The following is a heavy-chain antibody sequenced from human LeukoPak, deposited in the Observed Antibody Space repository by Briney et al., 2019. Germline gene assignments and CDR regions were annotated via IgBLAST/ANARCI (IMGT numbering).Heavy chain of an antibody. CDR2: MNPNSGNT. J-gene: IGHJ5*02. V-gene: IGHV1-8*03. D-gene: IGHD3-10*01. Sequence: ASVKVSCKASGYTFTSYDINWVRQATGQGLEWMGWMNPNSGNTGYAQKFQGRVTITRNTSISTAYMELSSLRSEDTAVYYCARDETHFYGSGSSNWFDPRGQGILVTVSS. CDR3: ARDETHFYGSGSSNWFDP. CDR1: GYTFTSYD.